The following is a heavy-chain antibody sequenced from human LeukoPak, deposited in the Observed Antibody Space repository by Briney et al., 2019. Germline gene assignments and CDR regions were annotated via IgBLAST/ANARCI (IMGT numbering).Heavy chain of an antibody. CDR3: ARDRIAAAVLDY. Sequence: ASVKVSCKASGYNFITYAFSWVRRAPGQGLEWMAWINPYHGKTKYAQKFQGRVTLTTDTSTSTAHTELRSLSSDDTAVYFCARDRIAAAVLDYWGQGTLVTVSS. V-gene: IGHV1-18*01. J-gene: IGHJ4*02. CDR2: INPYHGKT. D-gene: IGHD6-13*01. CDR1: GYNFITYA.